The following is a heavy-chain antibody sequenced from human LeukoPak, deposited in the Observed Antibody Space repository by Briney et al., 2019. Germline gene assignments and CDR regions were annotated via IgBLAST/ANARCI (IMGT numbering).Heavy chain of an antibody. D-gene: IGHD1-26*01. CDR1: GFIFSSYE. Sequence: GGSLRLSCAASGFIFSSYEMNWVRQAPGKGLEWLSYINFRGSTIYYADSVKGRFTISRDNAKNSLFLQMNSLRAEDTAVYYCAREDQGAAYFDYWGQGTLATVSS. V-gene: IGHV3-48*03. CDR3: AREDQGAAYFDY. J-gene: IGHJ4*02. CDR2: INFRGSTI.